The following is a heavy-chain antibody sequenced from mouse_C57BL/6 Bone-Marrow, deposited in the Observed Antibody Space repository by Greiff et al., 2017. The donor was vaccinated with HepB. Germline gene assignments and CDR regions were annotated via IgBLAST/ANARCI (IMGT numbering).Heavy chain of an antibody. V-gene: IGHV1-76*01. CDR2: IYPGSGNT. D-gene: IGHD1-1*01. Sequence: QVQLQQSGAELVRPGASVKLSCKASGYTFTDYYINWVKQRPGQGLEWIARIYPGSGNTYYNEKFKGMATLTAEKSSSTAYMQLSSLTSEDSAVYFCARSIYGSSTRDFDYWGQGTTLTVSS. CDR3: ARSIYGSSTRDFDY. J-gene: IGHJ2*01. CDR1: GYTFTDYY.